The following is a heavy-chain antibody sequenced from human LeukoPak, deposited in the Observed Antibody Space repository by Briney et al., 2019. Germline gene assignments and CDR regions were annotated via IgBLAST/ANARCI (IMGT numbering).Heavy chain of an antibody. CDR1: GYTFTSYG. Sequence: ASVKVSCKASGYTFTSYGISWVRQAPGQGLEWMGWISAYNGNTNYAQKLQGRVTMTTDTSTSTAYMELRSLRSDDTAVYYCAREGYRAYRRYYYDSSGYPNGYYFDYWGQGTLVTVSS. CDR3: AREGYRAYRRYYYDSSGYPNGYYFDY. V-gene: IGHV1-18*01. CDR2: ISAYNGNT. D-gene: IGHD3-22*01. J-gene: IGHJ4*02.